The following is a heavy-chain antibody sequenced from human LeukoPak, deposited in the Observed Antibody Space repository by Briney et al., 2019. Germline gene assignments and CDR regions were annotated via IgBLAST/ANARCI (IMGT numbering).Heavy chain of an antibody. CDR2: IYYSGST. V-gene: IGHV4-39*07. Sequence: SETLSLTCTVSGGSISSSSYYWGWIRQPPGKGLEWIGSIYYSGSTYYNPSLKSRVPISVDTSKNQFSLKLSSVTAADTAVYYCARTPRHYSGYDSDFDYWGQGTLVTVSS. CDR3: ARTPRHYSGYDSDFDY. D-gene: IGHD5-12*01. J-gene: IGHJ4*02. CDR1: GGSISSSSYY.